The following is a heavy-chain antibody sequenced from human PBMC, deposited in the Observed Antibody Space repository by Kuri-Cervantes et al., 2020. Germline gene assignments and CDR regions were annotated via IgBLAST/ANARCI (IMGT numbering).Heavy chain of an antibody. CDR1: GFTFNNYW. CDR2: ISSSGSTI. J-gene: IGHJ4*02. Sequence: GGSLRLSCAASGFTFNNYWMSWVRQAPGKGLEWVSYISSSGSTIYYADSVKGRFTISRDNAKNSLYLQMNSLRAEDTAVYYCARGEGSGSYIAFDYWGQGTLVT. D-gene: IGHD1-26*01. CDR3: ARGEGSGSYIAFDY. V-gene: IGHV3-11*01.